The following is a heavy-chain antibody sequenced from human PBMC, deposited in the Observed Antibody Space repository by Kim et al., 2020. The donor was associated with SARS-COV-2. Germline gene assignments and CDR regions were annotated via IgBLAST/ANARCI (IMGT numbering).Heavy chain of an antibody. CDR2: INHSGNT. J-gene: IGHJ4*02. V-gene: IGHV4-34*01. Sequence: SETLSLTCAVYDESFSNYYWSWIRQPPGKGLEWIGEINHSGNTNYNPSLKSLVTMSIDTSKKLFSLRLTSVTAADTAVYYCAREHDYGGDSYYFDYWGQGTLLTVSS. CDR1: DESFSNYY. D-gene: IGHD4-17*01. CDR3: AREHDYGGDSYYFDY.